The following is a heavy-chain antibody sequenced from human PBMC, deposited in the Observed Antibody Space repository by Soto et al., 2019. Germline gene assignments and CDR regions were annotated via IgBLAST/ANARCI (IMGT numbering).Heavy chain of an antibody. J-gene: IGHJ4*02. D-gene: IGHD1-26*01. Sequence: QVQLVESGGGVVQPGRSLRLSCAASGFTFSSYGMHWVRQAPGKGREWVAVISYDGSNKYYEDSVKGRFTISRDNSKNTLYLQMNSMRAENTAVYYCAKDDRIVVTVATFDHRGQGTLVTVSA. CDR1: GFTFSSYG. V-gene: IGHV3-30*18. CDR2: ISYDGSNK. CDR3: AKDDRIVVTVATFDH.